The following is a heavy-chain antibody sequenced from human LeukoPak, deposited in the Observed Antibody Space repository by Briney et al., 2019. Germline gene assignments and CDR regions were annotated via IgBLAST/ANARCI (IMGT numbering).Heavy chain of an antibody. CDR1: GFTFSSYE. CDR3: ARDRLDSSGYRYYYYYYMDV. D-gene: IGHD3-22*01. J-gene: IGHJ6*03. V-gene: IGHV3-23*01. Sequence: PGGSLRLSCAASGFTFSSYEMNWVRQAPGKGLEWVSAISGSGGSTYYADSVKGRFTISRDNAKNSLYLQMNSLRAEDTAVYYCARDRLDSSGYRYYYYYYMDVWGKGTTVTISS. CDR2: ISGSGGST.